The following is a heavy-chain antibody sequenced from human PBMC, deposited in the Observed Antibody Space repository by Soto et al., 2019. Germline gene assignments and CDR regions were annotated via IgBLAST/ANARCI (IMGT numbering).Heavy chain of an antibody. J-gene: IGHJ4*02. CDR2: ISSSSGRT. D-gene: IGHD6-13*01. V-gene: IGHV3-23*01. CDR1: GFTFSSYA. Sequence: EVQLWESGGGLVQPGGSLRLSCAASGFTFSSYAMSCVRQAPGKGLEWVSVISSSSGRTYYADSVKGRFTISRDNSKNTLYLQMNSLRAEDTAVYYCANDRSSTWYDFDYWGQGTLVTVSS. CDR3: ANDRSSTWYDFDY.